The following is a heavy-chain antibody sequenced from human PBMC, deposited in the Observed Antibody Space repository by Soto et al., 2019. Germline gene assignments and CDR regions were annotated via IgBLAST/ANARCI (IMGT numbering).Heavy chain of an antibody. CDR2: IIPIFGTA. CDR1: GGTFSSYA. Sequence: ASVKVSCKASGGTFSSYAISWVRQAPGQGLEWMGGIIPIFGTANYAQKFQGRVTITADESTSTAYMELSSLRSEDTAVYYCAREYYYDSSGYYGPFDAFDIWGQGTMVTVS. J-gene: IGHJ3*02. D-gene: IGHD3-22*01. CDR3: AREYYYDSSGYYGPFDAFDI. V-gene: IGHV1-69*13.